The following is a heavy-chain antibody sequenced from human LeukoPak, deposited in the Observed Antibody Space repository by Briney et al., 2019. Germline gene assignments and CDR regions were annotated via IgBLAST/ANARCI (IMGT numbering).Heavy chain of an antibody. D-gene: IGHD6-13*01. J-gene: IGHJ4*02. Sequence: ASVKVSCKASGYTFTSYWRQGVRQAPGQGLEWMGLINPSDGSIAYAHRFQGRVAMTRDTSTSIVYMDLSSLRSEDTAVYYCAKAPRNSSTMLDYWGQGALLTVSS. CDR2: INPSDGSI. V-gene: IGHV1-46*01. CDR1: GYTFTSYW. CDR3: AKAPRNSSTMLDY.